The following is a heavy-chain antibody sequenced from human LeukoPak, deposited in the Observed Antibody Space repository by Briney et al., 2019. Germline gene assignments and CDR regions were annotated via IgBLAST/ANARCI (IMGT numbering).Heavy chain of an antibody. J-gene: IGHJ4*02. CDR3: ARGKWVAGTGSGTFTDD. CDR2: ISVYNDNT. CDR1: GYTFTSYS. V-gene: IGHV1-18*01. D-gene: IGHD6-19*01. Sequence: GAAVKVSCKASGYTFTSYSTSWVRLAPGQGIEWMGWISVYNDNTNYAQKLQGRVTMTTDTSTSTAYIKLSSMRSEDAAVYCCARGKWVAGTGSGTFTDDWGQGTLVTVSS.